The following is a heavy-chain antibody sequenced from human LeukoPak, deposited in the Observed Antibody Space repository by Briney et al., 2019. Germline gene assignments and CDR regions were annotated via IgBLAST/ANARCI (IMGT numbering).Heavy chain of an antibody. CDR2: LYYSGST. D-gene: IGHD3-10*01. CDR1: GGSISSYY. V-gene: IGHV4-59*01. J-gene: IGHJ6*03. Sequence: SETLSLTCTVSGGSISSYYWSWLRQPPGQGLEWIGYLYYSGSTNYHTSLKSRVTISVDTSKIQLSLKLNSVTAADTAVYYCARVQLDGSGSYYYYYYMDVWGKGTTVTVSS. CDR3: ARVQLDGSGSYYYYYYMDV.